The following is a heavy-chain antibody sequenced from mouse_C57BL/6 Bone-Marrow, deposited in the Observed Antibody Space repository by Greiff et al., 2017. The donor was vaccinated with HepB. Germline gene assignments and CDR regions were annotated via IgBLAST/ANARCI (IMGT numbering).Heavy chain of an antibody. J-gene: IGHJ3*01. CDR1: GYAFSSSW. D-gene: IGHD1-1*01. Sequence: QVQLQQSGPELVKPGASVKISCKASGYAFSSSWMNWVKQRPGKGLEWIGRIYPGDGDTNYNGKFKGKATLTADKSSSTAYMQLSSLTSEDSAVSVCARTRDYYGSSYGCAYWGQGTLVTVSA. V-gene: IGHV1-82*01. CDR2: IYPGDGDT. CDR3: ARTRDYYGSSYGCAY.